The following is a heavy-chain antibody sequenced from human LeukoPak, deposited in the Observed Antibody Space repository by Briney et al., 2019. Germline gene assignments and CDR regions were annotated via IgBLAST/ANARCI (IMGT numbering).Heavy chain of an antibody. J-gene: IGHJ4*02. D-gene: IGHD1-26*01. CDR2: INPDSGGT. Sequence: GASVKVSCKASGYTFTGYYMHWVRQAPGQGLEWMGWINPDSGGTNYAQKFQGRVTMTRDTSISTAYMGLSRLRSDDTAVYYCATLSGSYEGGTDYWGQGTLVTVSS. CDR1: GYTFTGYY. CDR3: ATLSGSYEGGTDY. V-gene: IGHV1-2*02.